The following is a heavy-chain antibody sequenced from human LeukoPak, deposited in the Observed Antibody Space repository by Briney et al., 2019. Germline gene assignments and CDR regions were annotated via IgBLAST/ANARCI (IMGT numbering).Heavy chain of an antibody. CDR1: GYTFTSYA. J-gene: IGHJ4*02. Sequence: ASVKVSCTASGYTFTSYAMHWVRQAPGQRLEWMGWINAGNGNTKYSQKFQGRVTITRDTSASTAYMELSSLRSEDTAVYYCARRGREQWLVFFDYWAREPWSPSPQ. D-gene: IGHD6-19*01. CDR2: INAGNGNT. V-gene: IGHV1-3*01. CDR3: ARRGREQWLVFFDY.